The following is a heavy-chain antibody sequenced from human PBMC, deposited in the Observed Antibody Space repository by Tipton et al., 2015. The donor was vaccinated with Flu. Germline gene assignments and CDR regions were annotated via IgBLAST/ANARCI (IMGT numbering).Heavy chain of an antibody. V-gene: IGHV4-38-2*01. CDR1: GEALGSIYY. CDR2: IHTSAVM. Sequence: GEALGSIYYWAWIRLPPGSGLEWVGNIHTSAVMYYNLSLKSRVTIPVDTSKNQFSLKLSSVTAADTAVYYCARLTYYYGMDVWGQGTTVTVSS. CDR3: ARLTYYYGMDV. J-gene: IGHJ6*02.